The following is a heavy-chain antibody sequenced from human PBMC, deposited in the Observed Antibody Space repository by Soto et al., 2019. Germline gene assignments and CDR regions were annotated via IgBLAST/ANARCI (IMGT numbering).Heavy chain of an antibody. CDR1: GFTFSSYW. CDR3: AREGAEAPIFPFDY. CDR2: INSDGSST. Sequence: GGSLRLSCAASGFTFSSYWVHWVRQAPGKGLVWVSRINSDGSSTSYADSVKGRLTISRDNAKNTLYLQMNSLRAEDTAVYYCAREGAEAPIFPFDYWGQGTLVTVSS. V-gene: IGHV3-74*01. J-gene: IGHJ4*02. D-gene: IGHD3-3*02.